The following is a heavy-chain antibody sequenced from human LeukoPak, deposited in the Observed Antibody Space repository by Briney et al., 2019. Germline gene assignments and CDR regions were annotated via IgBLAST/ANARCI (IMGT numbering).Heavy chain of an antibody. D-gene: IGHD3-3*01. CDR3: ARDEGIWSGYDYAPFDY. V-gene: IGHV1-69*05. Sequence: SVKVSCKASGGTFSSYAISWVRQAPGQGLEWMGRIIPIFGTANYAQKFQGRVTITTDESTSTAYMELSSLRSEDTAVYYCARDEGIWSGYDYAPFDYWGQGTLVSVSS. CDR2: IIPIFGTA. CDR1: GGTFSSYA. J-gene: IGHJ4*02.